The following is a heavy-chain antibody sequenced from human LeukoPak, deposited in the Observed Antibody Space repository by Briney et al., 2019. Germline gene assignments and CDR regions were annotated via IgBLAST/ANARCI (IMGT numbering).Heavy chain of an antibody. CDR1: GFTFSSYW. J-gene: IGHJ4*02. V-gene: IGHV3-74*01. CDR2: INSDGSIT. Sequence: GGSLRLSCAASGFTFSSYWMHWVRQVPGKGLVWVSRINSDGSITNYADSVKGRFTISRDDSKSTLYLQMNSLRVEDTAVYYCAKDPYYYGSGSFAYWGQGTLVTVSS. CDR3: AKDPYYYGSGSFAY. D-gene: IGHD3-10*01.